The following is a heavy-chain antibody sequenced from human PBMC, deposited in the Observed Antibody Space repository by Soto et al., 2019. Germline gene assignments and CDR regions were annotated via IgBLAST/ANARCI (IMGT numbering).Heavy chain of an antibody. D-gene: IGHD5-18*01. CDR1: GSSFTTYS. J-gene: IGHJ6*02. Sequence: QVQLQQWGAGLLKPSETLSLTCALSGSSFTTYSWTWIRQPPGKGLDWIGEINNRGNTNYNPSLKSRVTISLDTSKTQFSLKLTSVTAADTAVYYCLMVTYSGLDVWGQGTTVTVSS. CDR3: LMVTYSGLDV. V-gene: IGHV4-34*02. CDR2: INNRGNT.